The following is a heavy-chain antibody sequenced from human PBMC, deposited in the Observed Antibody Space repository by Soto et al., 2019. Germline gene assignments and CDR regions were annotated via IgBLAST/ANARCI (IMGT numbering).Heavy chain of an antibody. Sequence: GGSLRLSCAASGFTFSSYGMHWVRQAPGKGLEWVAVIWYDGSNKYYADSVKGRFTISRDNSKNTLYLQMNSLRAEDTAVYYCASTKYSSSWYYFDYWGRGTLVTVSS. CDR1: GFTFSSYG. D-gene: IGHD6-13*01. V-gene: IGHV3-33*01. J-gene: IGHJ4*02. CDR3: ASTKYSSSWYYFDY. CDR2: IWYDGSNK.